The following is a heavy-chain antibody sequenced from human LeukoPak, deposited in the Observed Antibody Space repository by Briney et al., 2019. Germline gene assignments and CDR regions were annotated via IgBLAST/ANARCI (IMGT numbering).Heavy chain of an antibody. D-gene: IGHD4-17*01. CDR3: ARSGTDYGDSIDD. V-gene: IGHV3-53*01. CDR1: GFTVSSNY. J-gene: IGHJ4*02. CDR2: IYSGGST. Sequence: GGSLRLSCAASGFTVSSNYMSWVRQAPGKGLEWVSVIYSGGSTYYADSVKGRFTISRDNSKNTLYLQMNSLRAEDTAVYYCARSGTDYGDSIDDWGQGTLVTVSS.